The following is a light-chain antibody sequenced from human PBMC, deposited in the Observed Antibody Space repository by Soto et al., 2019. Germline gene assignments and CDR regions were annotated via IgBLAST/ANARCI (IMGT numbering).Light chain of an antibody. V-gene: IGKV1-5*03. CDR1: QSIRSW. Sequence: DIQMTQSPSTLSASVGDRVTITCRASQSIRSWLAWYQQKPGKAPKLLIYKASSLDSGVPSRFNGSGSGTEFTLTISRLQPDDFATYYCQQYNSYWTFDQGTKVEIK. J-gene: IGKJ1*01. CDR3: QQYNSYWT. CDR2: KAS.